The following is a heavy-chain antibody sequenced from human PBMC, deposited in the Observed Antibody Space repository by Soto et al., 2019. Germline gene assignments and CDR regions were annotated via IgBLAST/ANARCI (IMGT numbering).Heavy chain of an antibody. J-gene: IGHJ4*02. Sequence: GGSLRLSCAASGFTFSTYPMSWVRQAPGKGLEWVSAISNSGTTHADSVKGRFTISRDNSKNTLYMQMNSLRAEDTAVYYCARSGYSYGPFDYWGQGTLVTVSS. CDR3: ARSGYSYGPFDY. CDR2: ISNSGT. V-gene: IGHV3-23*01. CDR1: GFTFSTYP. D-gene: IGHD5-18*01.